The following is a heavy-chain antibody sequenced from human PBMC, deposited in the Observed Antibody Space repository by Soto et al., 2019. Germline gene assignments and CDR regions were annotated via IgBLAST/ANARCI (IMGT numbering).Heavy chain of an antibody. J-gene: IGHJ4*02. V-gene: IGHV5-51*01. CDR3: ARPRGNNWYIED. CDR1: GYSFTSYW. D-gene: IGHD1-20*01. CDR2: IDPGDSET. Sequence: GESLKISCKGSGYSFTSYWIGWVRQMPGKGLEWMGVIDPGDSETIYSPYFQGQVTISADKTISTAYLQWSSLKASDTAMYYCARPRGNNWYIEDWGQGTLVTLSS.